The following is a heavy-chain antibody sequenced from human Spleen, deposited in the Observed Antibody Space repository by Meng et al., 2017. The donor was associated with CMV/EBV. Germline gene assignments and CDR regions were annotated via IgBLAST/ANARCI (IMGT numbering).Heavy chain of an antibody. D-gene: IGHD2-2*01. CDR2: INHSGST. CDR3: ARVIGYCSSTSCLRGRFDP. J-gene: IGHJ5*02. Sequence: SFSGYYWSWIRQPPGKGLEWIGKINHSGSTNYNPSLKSRVTISVDTSKNQFSLKLSSVTAADTAVYYCARVIGYCSSTSCLRGRFDPWGQGTLVTVSS. V-gene: IGHV4-34*01. CDR1: SFSGYY.